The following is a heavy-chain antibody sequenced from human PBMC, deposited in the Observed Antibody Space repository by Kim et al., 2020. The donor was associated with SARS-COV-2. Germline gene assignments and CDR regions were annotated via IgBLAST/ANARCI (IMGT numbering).Heavy chain of an antibody. Sequence: SVKGRFTISRDDSKSIAYLQMNSLKTEDTAVYYCSPHGAAKDFYYYDGMDVWGQGTTVTVSS. V-gene: IGHV3-49*02. J-gene: IGHJ6*02. CDR3: SPHGAAKDFYYYDGMDV. D-gene: IGHD2-15*01.